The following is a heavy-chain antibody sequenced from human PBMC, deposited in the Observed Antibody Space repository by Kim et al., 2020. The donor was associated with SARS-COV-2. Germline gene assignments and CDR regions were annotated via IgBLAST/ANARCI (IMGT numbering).Heavy chain of an antibody. V-gene: IGHV1-8*01. Sequence: ASVKVSCKDSGYTFTSYDINWVRQATGQGLEWLGWMNPNSGNTGYAQKLQGRVTMTRNTSISTAYMELSSLRSEDTAVYYCARGTWDYYDSSGYRTYYFDYWGQGTLVTVSS. CDR3: ARGTWDYYDSSGYRTYYFDY. J-gene: IGHJ4*02. CDR1: GYTFTSYD. CDR2: MNPNSGNT. D-gene: IGHD3-22*01.